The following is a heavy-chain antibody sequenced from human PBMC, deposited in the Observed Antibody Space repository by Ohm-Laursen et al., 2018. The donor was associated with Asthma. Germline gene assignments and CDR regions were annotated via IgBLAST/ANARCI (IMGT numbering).Heavy chain of an antibody. CDR2: MNPNSGNT. V-gene: IGHV1-8*01. D-gene: IGHD4-17*01. Sequence: GSSVKVSCKASGYTFTSYDINWVRQATGQGLEWMGWMNPNSGNTGYAQKFQGRVTMTRNTSISTAYMELSSLRSEDTAVYYCAGPNGDYVGGYYYGMDVWSQGTTVTVSS. CDR3: AGPNGDYVGGYYYGMDV. CDR1: GYTFTSYD. J-gene: IGHJ6*02.